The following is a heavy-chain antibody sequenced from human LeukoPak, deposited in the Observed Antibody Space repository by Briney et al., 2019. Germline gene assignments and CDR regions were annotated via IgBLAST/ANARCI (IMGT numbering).Heavy chain of an antibody. CDR1: GFSFTDAW. V-gene: IGHV3-72*01. CDR3: ARSGPGGWFDT. D-gene: IGHD1-26*01. J-gene: IGHJ5*02. Sequence: GGSLRLSCAASGFSFTDAWMSWVRQAPGKGLEWVGRTRNKANSYTTEYAASVKGRFTISRDDSKNSLYLQMNSLKTEDSAVYYCARSGPGGWFDTWGQGTLVTVST. CDR2: TRNKANSYTT.